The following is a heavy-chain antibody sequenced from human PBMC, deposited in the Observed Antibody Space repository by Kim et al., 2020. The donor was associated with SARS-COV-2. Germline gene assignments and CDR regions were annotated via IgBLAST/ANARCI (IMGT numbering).Heavy chain of an antibody. J-gene: IGHJ4*02. D-gene: IGHD4-17*01. CDR1: GFTFSSYS. CDR3: ARSRRGPTVNLDY. CDR2: ISSSSSYI. V-gene: IGHV3-21*01. Sequence: GGSLRLSCAASGFTFSSYSMNWVRQAPGKGLEWVSSISSSSSYIYYADSVKGRFTISRDNAKNSLYLQMNSLRAEDTAVYYCARSRRGPTVNLDYWGQGTLVTVSS.